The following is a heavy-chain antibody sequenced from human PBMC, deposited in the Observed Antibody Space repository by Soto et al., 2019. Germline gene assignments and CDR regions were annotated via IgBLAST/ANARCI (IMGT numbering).Heavy chain of an antibody. CDR1: GYTFTSYG. D-gene: IGHD4-4*01. Sequence: GASLKVSCKASGYTFTSYGISWVRQAPGQGLEWMGWISAYNGNTNYAQKLQGRVTMTTDTSTSTAYMELRSLRSDDTAVYYCARAPFTVTTPDGWFDPWGQGTLVTVSS. J-gene: IGHJ5*02. CDR3: ARAPFTVTTPDGWFDP. CDR2: ISAYNGNT. V-gene: IGHV1-18*01.